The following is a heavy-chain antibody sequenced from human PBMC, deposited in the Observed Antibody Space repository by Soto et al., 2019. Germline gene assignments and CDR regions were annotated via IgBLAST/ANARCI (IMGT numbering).Heavy chain of an antibody. CDR1: GFTFSSYG. J-gene: IGHJ3*02. D-gene: IGHD4-17*01. CDR3: ARDLSGDYGALDT. Sequence: HPGGSLRLSCAASGFTFSSYGMHWARQGPGKGLEWVAVIWYDGSNKVYADSVKGRFTISKDNSKNTLYLQMNSLRAEDTAVYYCARDLSGDYGALDTWGQGTMLTVSS. CDR2: IWYDGSNK. V-gene: IGHV3-33*01.